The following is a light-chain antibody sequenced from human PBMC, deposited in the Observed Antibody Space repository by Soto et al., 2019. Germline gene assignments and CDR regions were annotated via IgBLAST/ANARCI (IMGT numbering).Light chain of an antibody. Sequence: EIVMTQSPATLSVSPGERATLSCRASQSVSSNLAWYQQKPGQAPRLLIYGASTMATGIPARFSGSGSGTEFTLTTSSLQSEDCAVYYCQQYNNWPPSTFGQGTRLEIK. CDR2: GAS. CDR3: QQYNNWPPST. CDR1: QSVSSN. J-gene: IGKJ5*01. V-gene: IGKV3-15*01.